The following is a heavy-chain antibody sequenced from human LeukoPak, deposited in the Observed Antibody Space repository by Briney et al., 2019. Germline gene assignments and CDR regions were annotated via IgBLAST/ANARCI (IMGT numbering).Heavy chain of an antibody. V-gene: IGHV4-39*01. D-gene: IGHD2-2*01. CDR3: ASTPRPGPYCSSTSCYAPGVDY. Sequence: SETLSLTCTVSGGSISSSSYYWGWIRQPPGKGLEWIGSIYYSGSTYYNPSLKSRVTISVDTSKNQFSLKLSSVTAADTAVYYCASTPRPGPYCSSTSCYAPGVDYWGQGTLVTVSS. CDR2: IYYSGST. J-gene: IGHJ4*02. CDR1: GGSISSSSYY.